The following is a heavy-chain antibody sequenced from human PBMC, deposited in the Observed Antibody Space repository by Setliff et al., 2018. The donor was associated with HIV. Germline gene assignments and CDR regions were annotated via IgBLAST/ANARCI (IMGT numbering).Heavy chain of an antibody. Sequence: SGGSLRLSCAASGLTFNAHAMSWVRQAPGKGLEWVSAISYSGGSTFYADSVKGRFTISRQNYKNTLYLQMNSLKAEDTAVYYCAKGLHSSAWGGPENWFDPWGQGTLVTVSS. D-gene: IGHD6-19*01. CDR1: GLTFNAHA. CDR2: ISYSGGST. CDR3: AKGLHSSAWGGPENWFDP. J-gene: IGHJ5*02. V-gene: IGHV3-23*01.